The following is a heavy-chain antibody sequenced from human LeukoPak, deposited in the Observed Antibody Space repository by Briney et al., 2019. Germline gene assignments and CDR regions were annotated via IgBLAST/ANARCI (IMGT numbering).Heavy chain of an antibody. J-gene: IGHJ4*02. V-gene: IGHV3-21*01. CDR2: ISSSSSSYI. Sequence: GGSLRLSCAASGFTFSSYSMNWVRQAPGEGLEWVSSISSSSSSYIYYADSVKGGITISRDNAKTSLYHQMNSLRAEDTAVYYCTRDPLVVPAAMHSNSVFWGQGTLVTVSS. D-gene: IGHD2-2*01. CDR3: TRDPLVVPAAMHSNSVF. CDR1: GFTFSSYS.